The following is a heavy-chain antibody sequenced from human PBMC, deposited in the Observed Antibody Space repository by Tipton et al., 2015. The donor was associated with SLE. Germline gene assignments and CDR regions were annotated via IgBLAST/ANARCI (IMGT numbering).Heavy chain of an antibody. J-gene: IGHJ6*03. V-gene: IGHV4-34*12. CDR1: GESFNGYF. Sequence: GLVKPSQTLSLTCAVYGESFNGYFWTWIRQPPGKGLEWIAEIIHSGVTNYSPSLRSRVTISVDMSKNQVSLKLSSVTAADTAVYYCARLSYSSGSYYYYMDVWGKGTTVTVSS. D-gene: IGHD6-19*01. CDR3: ARLSYSSGSYYYYMDV. CDR2: IIHSGVT.